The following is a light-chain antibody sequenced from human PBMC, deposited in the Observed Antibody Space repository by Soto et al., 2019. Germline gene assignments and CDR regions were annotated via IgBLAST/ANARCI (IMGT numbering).Light chain of an antibody. J-gene: IGLJ1*01. CDR2: EVS. CDR1: SSDVGGYNY. Sequence: QSVLTQPASVSGSPGQSITISCTGTSSDVGGYNYVSWYQQHPGKAPKLMIYEVSNRPSGVSNRFSGSKSGNTASLTISVLQAEHEADYYCSSYTSSSTPYVFGTGTKGTVL. CDR3: SSYTSSSTPYV. V-gene: IGLV2-14*01.